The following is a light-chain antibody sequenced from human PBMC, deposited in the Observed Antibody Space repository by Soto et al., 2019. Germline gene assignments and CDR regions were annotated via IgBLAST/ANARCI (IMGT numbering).Light chain of an antibody. Sequence: IHMTHSPSSLASSFLYILTITCRASQSISSYLNWYQVKPGQAPKLLIYSASTLQIGVPSRFGGNGSGTHFTLTINTLQFDDFASYYCQSNYILPWTFGQGTKVDIK. J-gene: IGKJ1*01. V-gene: IGKV1-39*01. CDR3: QSNYILPWT. CDR2: SAS. CDR1: QSISSY.